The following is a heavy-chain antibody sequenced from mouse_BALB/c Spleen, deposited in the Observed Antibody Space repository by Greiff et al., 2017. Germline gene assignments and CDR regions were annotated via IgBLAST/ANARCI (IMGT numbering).Heavy chain of an antibody. CDR1: GYTFTNYW. CDR3: ARDGSGVVV. Sequence: QVQLKESGAELVRPGTSVKMSCKAAGYTFTNYWIGWVKQRPGHGIEWIGDIYPGGGYTNYNEKFKGKATLTADTSSSTAYMQLSSLTSEDSAIYDGARDGSGVVVWGAGTPVTVSS. V-gene: IGHV1-63*02. CDR2: IYPGGGYT. D-gene: IGHD1-1*01. J-gene: IGHJ1*01.